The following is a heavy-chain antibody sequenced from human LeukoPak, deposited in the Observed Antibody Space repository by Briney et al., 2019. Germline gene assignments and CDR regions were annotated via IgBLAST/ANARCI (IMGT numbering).Heavy chain of an antibody. V-gene: IGHV1-46*01. CDR2: INPSGGST. Sequence: ASVKVSCKASGYTFTSYYMHWVRQAPGQGLEWMGIINPSGGSTSYAQKFQGRVTMTRDMSTSTVYMELSSLRSEDTAVYYCARGGPRIAAASQEPFDYWGQGTLVTVSS. CDR3: ARGGPRIAAASQEPFDY. CDR1: GYTFTSYY. J-gene: IGHJ4*02. D-gene: IGHD6-13*01.